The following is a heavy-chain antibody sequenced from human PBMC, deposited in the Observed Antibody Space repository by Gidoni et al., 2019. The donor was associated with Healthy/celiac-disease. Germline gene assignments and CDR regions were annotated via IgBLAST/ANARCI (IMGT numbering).Heavy chain of an antibody. Sequence: EVQLVESGGVVVQHGGSLRLSCAASGLPFADYTMHWVRQAPGKGLEWVSLISWDGGSTYYADSVKGRFTISRDNSKNSLYLQMNSLRTEDTALYYCAKGAYDYVWGSYPPDYWGQGTLVTVSS. CDR3: AKGAYDYVWGSYPPDY. D-gene: IGHD3-16*02. V-gene: IGHV3-43*01. CDR1: GLPFADYT. J-gene: IGHJ4*02. CDR2: ISWDGGST.